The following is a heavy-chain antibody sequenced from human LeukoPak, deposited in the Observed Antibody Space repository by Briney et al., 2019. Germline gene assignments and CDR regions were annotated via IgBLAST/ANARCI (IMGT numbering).Heavy chain of an antibody. CDR3: ARGGPVLLWFGELLPPFDY. CDR1: GYSFTSYW. Sequence: GESLQISCKGSGYSFTSYWIGWVRQMPGKGLEWMGIIYPGDSDTRYRPSFQGQVTISADKSISTAYLQWSSLKASDTAMYYCARGGPVLLWFGELLPPFDYWGQGTLVTVSS. J-gene: IGHJ4*02. V-gene: IGHV5-51*01. D-gene: IGHD3-10*01. CDR2: IYPGDSDT.